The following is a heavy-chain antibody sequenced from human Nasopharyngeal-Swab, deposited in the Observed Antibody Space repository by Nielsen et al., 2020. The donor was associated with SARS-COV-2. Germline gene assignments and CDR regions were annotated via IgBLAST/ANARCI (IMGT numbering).Heavy chain of an antibody. CDR3: AKAVGDYFDY. J-gene: IGHJ4*02. Sequence: GESLKISCAASGFTFSNFAMSWVRQTPGKGLEWVSSINKSGGSTYYADSVKGRFTISRHNSKNTLYLQMNSLRAEDTAVYYCAKAVGDYFDYWGQGTLVTVSS. D-gene: IGHD1-26*01. V-gene: IGHV3-23*01. CDR2: INKSGGST. CDR1: GFTFSNFA.